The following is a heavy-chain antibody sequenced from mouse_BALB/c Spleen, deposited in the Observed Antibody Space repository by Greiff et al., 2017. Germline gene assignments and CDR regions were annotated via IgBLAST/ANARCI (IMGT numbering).Heavy chain of an antibody. V-gene: IGHV5-17*02. Sequence: EVQLVESGGGLVQPGGSRKLSCAASGFTFSSFGMHWVRQAPEKGLEWVAYISSGSSTIYYADTVKGRFTISRDNPKNTLFLQMTSLRSEDTAMYYCASELGQDYYAMDYWGQGTSVTVSS. CDR1: GFTFSSFG. D-gene: IGHD4-1*01. CDR3: ASELGQDYYAMDY. CDR2: ISSGSSTI. J-gene: IGHJ4*01.